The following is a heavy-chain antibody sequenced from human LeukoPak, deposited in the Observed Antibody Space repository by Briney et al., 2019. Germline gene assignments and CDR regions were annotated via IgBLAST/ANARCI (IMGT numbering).Heavy chain of an antibody. V-gene: IGHV5-51*01. CDR1: GYRFTDYW. D-gene: IGHD2-2*02. Sequence: GESLKISCKASGYRFTDYWIAWVRQMPGKGLEWMGIIYPGDSDTRYSPSFQGQVTISADKSISTAYLQWSSLKASDTAMYYCARQSLGYCSSTSCYSYGMDVWGQGTTVTVSS. CDR2: IYPGDSDT. J-gene: IGHJ6*02. CDR3: ARQSLGYCSSTSCYSYGMDV.